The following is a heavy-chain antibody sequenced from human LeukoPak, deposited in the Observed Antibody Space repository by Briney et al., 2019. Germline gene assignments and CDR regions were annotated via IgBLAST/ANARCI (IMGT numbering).Heavy chain of an antibody. J-gene: IGHJ4*02. V-gene: IGHV4-34*01. CDR3: ARPRRGSGTRPFDY. CDR1: GGSISSYY. Sequence: SETLSLTCTVSGGSISSYYWSWIRQPPGKGLEWIGEINHSGSTNYNPSLKSRVTISVDTSKNQFSLKLSSVTAADTAVYYCARPRRGSGTRPFDYWGQGTLVTVSS. CDR2: INHSGST. D-gene: IGHD3-10*01.